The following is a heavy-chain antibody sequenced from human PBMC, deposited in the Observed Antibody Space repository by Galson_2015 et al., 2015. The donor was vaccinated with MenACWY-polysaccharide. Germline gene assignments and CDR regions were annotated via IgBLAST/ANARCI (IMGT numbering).Heavy chain of an antibody. CDR3: ARVEKYSGSFYILY. J-gene: IGHJ4*02. Sequence: ATLSLPCAASGSSISSGYYWGWLRPPPGPGLEWLGSIYHSGSTYYNPSIKSRVTMSVDTSKNQFSLKLSSGTAADPAGYYCARVEKYSGSFYILYWGQGTLVTVSS. CDR2: IYHSGST. V-gene: IGHV4-38-2*01. CDR1: GSSISSGYY. D-gene: IGHD1-26*01.